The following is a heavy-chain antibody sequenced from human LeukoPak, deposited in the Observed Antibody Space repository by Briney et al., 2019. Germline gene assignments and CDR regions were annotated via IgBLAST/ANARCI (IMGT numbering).Heavy chain of an antibody. CDR2: IKSKGDGGTT. V-gene: IGHV3-15*01. D-gene: IGHD6-13*01. J-gene: IGHJ5*01. CDR1: GFTFTNAG. Sequence: GGSLRLSCAASGFTFTNAGMSCVRQAPGKGLEWVGRIKSKGDGGTTDYAAPVKGRFTISRDDSKNTLYLQMSSLKTEDTAVYYCSATDYSSSRLKPLDSWGQGTLVTVSS. CDR3: SATDYSSSRLKPLDS.